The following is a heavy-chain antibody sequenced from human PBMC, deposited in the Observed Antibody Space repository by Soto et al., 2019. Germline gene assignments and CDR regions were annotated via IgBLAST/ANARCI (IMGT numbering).Heavy chain of an antibody. CDR1: GFTFSSYA. J-gene: IGHJ6*02. D-gene: IGHD3-16*01. Sequence: GGSLRLSCVASGFTFSSYAMSWVRQAPGKGLEWVSAISGSGGSTYYADSVKGRFTISRDNSKNTLYLQMNSLRAEDTAVYYCGGSQTYYGMDVWGQGTTVTVSS. V-gene: IGHV3-23*01. CDR2: ISGSGGST. CDR3: GGSQTYYGMDV.